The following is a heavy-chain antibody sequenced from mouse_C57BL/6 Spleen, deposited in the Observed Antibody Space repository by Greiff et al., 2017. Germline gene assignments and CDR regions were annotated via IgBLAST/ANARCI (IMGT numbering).Heavy chain of an antibody. Sequence: QVQLQQSGAELARPGASVKLSCKASGYTFTSYGISWVKQRTGQGLEWIGEIYPRSGNTYYNEKFKGKATLTADKSSSTAYMELRSLTSEDSAVYFCASPVPPTVVAKGFAYWGQGTLVTVSA. D-gene: IGHD1-1*01. V-gene: IGHV1-81*01. CDR2: IYPRSGNT. J-gene: IGHJ3*01. CDR3: ASPVPPTVVAKGFAY. CDR1: GYTFTSYG.